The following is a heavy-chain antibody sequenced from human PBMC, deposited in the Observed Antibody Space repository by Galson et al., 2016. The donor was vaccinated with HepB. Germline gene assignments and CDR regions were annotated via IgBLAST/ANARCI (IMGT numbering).Heavy chain of an antibody. V-gene: IGHV2-70*01. Sequence: PALVKPTQSLTLTCTFSGFSLTTSEMSVGWIRQPPGKALEWLALIDWEDDKYYTTSLKTRLTISKDTSKNQVALTVTNLDPVDTATYYCARIGAFDGWYGSALFFDSWGPGTPVTVSS. CDR2: IDWEDDK. J-gene: IGHJ4*02. CDR3: ARIGAFDGWYGSALFFDS. CDR1: GFSLTTSEMS. D-gene: IGHD6-19*01.